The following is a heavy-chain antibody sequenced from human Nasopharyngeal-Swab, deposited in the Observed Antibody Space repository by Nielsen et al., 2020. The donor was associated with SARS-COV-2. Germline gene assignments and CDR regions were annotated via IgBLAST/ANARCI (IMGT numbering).Heavy chain of an antibody. CDR2: IYYNGNT. V-gene: IGHV4-39*01. CDR3: VRSSSWYYFDY. Sequence: GSLRLSCTVSGDSIAYSTFCWGWIWQPPGKGLEWNGNIYYNGNTYQNPSLKSRLTISVDKSKNQFSLQLSSVTAADTAVYYCVRSSSWYYFDYWAQGTQVTVSS. J-gene: IGHJ4*02. CDR1: GDSIAYSTFC. D-gene: IGHD6-13*01.